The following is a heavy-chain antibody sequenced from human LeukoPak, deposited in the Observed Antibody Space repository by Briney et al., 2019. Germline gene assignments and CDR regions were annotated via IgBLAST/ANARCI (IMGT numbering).Heavy chain of an antibody. CDR3: ASEPRITMNTAAFDI. CDR1: GFTFSSYV. Sequence: GGSLRLSCEGSGFTFSSYVMHWVRQAPGKGLGWVGVISYDASNKYSADSVKGRFPTSRDNSKNPLSLQMTRLRAQDTTVYPCASEPRITMNTAAFDIWGQGTMVTVSS. D-gene: IGHD3-22*01. CDR2: ISYDASNK. J-gene: IGHJ3*02. V-gene: IGHV3-30-3*01.